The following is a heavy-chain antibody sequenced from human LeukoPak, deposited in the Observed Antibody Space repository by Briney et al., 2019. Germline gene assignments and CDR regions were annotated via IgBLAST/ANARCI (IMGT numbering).Heavy chain of an antibody. CDR3: ARIYGNSTIADAFDI. V-gene: IGHV3-53*01. CDR1: GFSVFSSY. D-gene: IGHD2-21*01. Sequence: GGSLRLSCAASGFSVFSSYMTWVRQAPGKGLEWVAVSYRRDTTFYADAVKGRFIISTDSSRKTVYLQMNSLRVDDTAMYYCARIYGNSTIADAFDIWGQGTMVIVSS. J-gene: IGHJ3*02. CDR2: SYRRDTT.